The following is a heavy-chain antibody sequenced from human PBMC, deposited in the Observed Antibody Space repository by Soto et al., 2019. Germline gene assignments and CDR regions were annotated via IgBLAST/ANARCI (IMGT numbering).Heavy chain of an antibody. CDR3: AKDTEVGGEGVAATIQLWLN. CDR1: GFTFSSYA. D-gene: IGHD5-18*01. CDR2: ISGSGGST. V-gene: IGHV3-23*01. J-gene: IGHJ4*02. Sequence: EVQLLESGGGLVQPGGSLRLSCAASGFTFSSYAMSWVRQAPGKGLEWVSAISGSGGSTYYADSVKGRFTISRDNSKNTLYLRMNSLRAEDTAVYYCAKDTEVGGEGVAATIQLWLNWGQGTLVTVSS.